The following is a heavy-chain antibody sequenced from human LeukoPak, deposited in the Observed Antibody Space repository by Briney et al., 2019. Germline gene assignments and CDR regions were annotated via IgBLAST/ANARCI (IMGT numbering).Heavy chain of an antibody. J-gene: IGHJ4*02. Sequence: ASVTVSVTASGYTFTVYYMHWVRQAPGQGREWMGWINTNSGGTNYAQKFQGRVTMTRDTSISTAYMELSRLRSDDTAVYYCARALLEKAYGSGSYYIFDYWGQGTLVTVSS. V-gene: IGHV1-2*02. CDR3: ARALLEKAYGSGSYYIFDY. CDR1: GYTFTVYY. CDR2: INTNSGGT. D-gene: IGHD3-10*01.